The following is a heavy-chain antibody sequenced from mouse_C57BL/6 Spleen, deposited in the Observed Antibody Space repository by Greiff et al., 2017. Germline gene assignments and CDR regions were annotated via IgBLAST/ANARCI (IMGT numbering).Heavy chain of an antibody. CDR2: IDPSDSYT. Sequence: QVQLQQPGAELVRPGTSVKLSCKASGYTFTSYWMPWVKQRPGQGLEWIGVIDPSDSYTNYNQKFKGKATLTVDTSSSTAYMQLSSLTSEDSAVYYCARSGQLRLHAMDYWGQGTSVTVSS. D-gene: IGHD3-2*02. V-gene: IGHV1-59*01. J-gene: IGHJ4*01. CDR1: GYTFTSYW. CDR3: ARSGQLRLHAMDY.